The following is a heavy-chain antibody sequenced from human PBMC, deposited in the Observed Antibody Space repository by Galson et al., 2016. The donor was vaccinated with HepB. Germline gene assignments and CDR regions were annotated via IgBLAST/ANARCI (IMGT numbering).Heavy chain of an antibody. CDR1: GFTFSSYS. D-gene: IGHD3-10*01. J-gene: IGHJ3*02. CDR3: AGDRAWAFDI. Sequence: SLRLSCATSGFTFSSYSMNWVRQAPGKGLEWVSYITASTTTIRYADSVKGRFTISRDKAKNSLYLQMNSLRDEDTAVYYCAGDRAWAFDIWGQGTMATVSS. V-gene: IGHV3-48*02. CDR2: ITASTTTI.